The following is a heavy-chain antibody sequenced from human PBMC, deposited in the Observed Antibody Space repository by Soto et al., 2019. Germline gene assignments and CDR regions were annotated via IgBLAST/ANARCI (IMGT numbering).Heavy chain of an antibody. J-gene: IGHJ3*02. CDR1: GYTFTSYY. CDR3: TWAGLRIAVAGHDAFDI. Sequence: ASVKVSCKASGYTFTSYYMHWVRQAPGQGLEWMGIINPSGGSTSYAQKFQGRVTMTRDTSTSTVYMGLSSPRSEDTAVYYCTWAGLRIAVAGHDAFDIWGQGTMVTVSS. D-gene: IGHD6-19*01. V-gene: IGHV1-46*01. CDR2: INPSGGST.